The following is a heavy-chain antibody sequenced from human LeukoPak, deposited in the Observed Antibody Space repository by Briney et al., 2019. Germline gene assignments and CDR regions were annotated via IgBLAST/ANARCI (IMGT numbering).Heavy chain of an antibody. D-gene: IGHD6-19*01. CDR2: INHSGST. CDR1: GGSFSGYY. CDR3: ARLNSSGWKPSYYYYGMDV. V-gene: IGHV4-34*01. Sequence: KPSETLSLTCAVYGGSFSGYYWSWIRQPPGKGLEWIGEINHSGSTNYNPSLKSRVTISVDTSKNQFSLKLSSVTAADTAVYYCARLNSSGWKPSYYYYGMDVWGQGTTVTVSS. J-gene: IGHJ6*02.